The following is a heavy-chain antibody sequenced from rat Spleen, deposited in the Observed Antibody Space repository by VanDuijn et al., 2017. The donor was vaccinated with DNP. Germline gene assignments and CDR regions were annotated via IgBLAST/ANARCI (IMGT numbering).Heavy chain of an antibody. CDR3: GKGPKYGGWRDYFDY. J-gene: IGHJ2*01. D-gene: IGHD1-11*01. CDR2: INKDSSTI. V-gene: IGHV4-2*01. CDR1: GFSLTNYH. Sequence: VQLKESGPGLVKPSETLSLTCTVSGFSLTNYHVSWVRQAPGKGLEWIGQINKDSSTINYVPSLKEKITISRDNSQNTLYLESSKLGSEETAVCYCGKGPKYGGWRDYFDYWGQGVMVTVSS.